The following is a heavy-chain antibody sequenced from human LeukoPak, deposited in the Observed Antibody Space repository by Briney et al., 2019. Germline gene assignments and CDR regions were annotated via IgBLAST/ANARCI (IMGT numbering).Heavy chain of an antibody. CDR2: ISGSGGST. V-gene: IGHV3-23*01. J-gene: IGHJ4*02. Sequence: GGSLRLSCAASGFTFSSYAMSWVRQAPGKGLEWVSAISGSGGSTYYADSVKGRFTISRDNSKNTLYLQMNSLRAEDTAVYYCAATVPSGSYYKGPGERDYWGQGTLVTVSS. CDR1: GFTFSSYA. CDR3: AATVPSGSYYKGPGERDY. D-gene: IGHD3-10*01.